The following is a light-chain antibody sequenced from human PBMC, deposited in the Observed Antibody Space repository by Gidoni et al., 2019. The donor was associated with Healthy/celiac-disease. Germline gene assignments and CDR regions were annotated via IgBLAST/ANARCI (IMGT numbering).Light chain of an antibody. CDR1: SSDVGGYNY. CDR3: SSYEV. V-gene: IGLV2-8*01. Sequence: QSALTQPPSASGSPGQSVTISCTGTSSDVGGYNYVSWYQQHPGKSSQLMIYEVSKRPSGVPDRFSGSKSGNTASLTVSGLQAVDEADYYCSSYEVFGTGTKVTVL. CDR2: EVS. J-gene: IGLJ1*01.